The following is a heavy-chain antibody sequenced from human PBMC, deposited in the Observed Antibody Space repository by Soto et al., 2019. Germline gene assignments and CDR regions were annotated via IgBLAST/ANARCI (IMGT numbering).Heavy chain of an antibody. J-gene: IGHJ6*02. CDR3: ARDHNKKGYCSSTSCYQGGMDV. CDR1: GGSISRYY. D-gene: IGHD2-2*01. Sequence: SETLSLTCTVSGGSISRYYWSWIRQPAGKGLEWIGRIYTSGSTNYNPSLKSRVTMSVDTSKNQFSLKLSSVTAADTAVYYCARDHNKKGYCSSTSCYQGGMDVWGQGTTVTVSS. V-gene: IGHV4-4*07. CDR2: IYTSGST.